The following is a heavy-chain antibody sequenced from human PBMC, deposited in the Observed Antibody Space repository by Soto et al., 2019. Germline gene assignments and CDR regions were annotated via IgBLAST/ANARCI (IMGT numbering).Heavy chain of an antibody. CDR2: ISHDRTNK. CDR1: GFMFSAYA. Sequence: SGGSLRLPCAASGFMFSAYAMLWARQAPGKGLEWVAAISHDRTNKYYADSIKGRFTISRDNSANTLFLQVNSLRRVDTAMYYCARDPSPYTNGLYGIVFLDHGALVTISS. J-gene: IGHJ4*01. V-gene: IGHV3-30*04. D-gene: IGHD6-19*01. CDR3: ARDPSPYTNGLYGIVF.